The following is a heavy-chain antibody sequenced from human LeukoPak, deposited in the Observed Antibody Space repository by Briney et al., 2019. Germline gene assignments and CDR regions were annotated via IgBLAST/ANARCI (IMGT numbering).Heavy chain of an antibody. V-gene: IGHV1-69*13. D-gene: IGHD2-2*01. CDR1: GGTLSSYA. CDR2: IIPVFGST. CDR3: ARGGGVVVPAAFDF. Sequence: ASVKVSCKASGGTLSSYAFSWVRQAPGQGLEWMGGIIPVFGSTNYAQKFQGRVTMTADESTNTAYMELTSLTSEDTAVYYCARGGGVVVPAAFDFWGQGTLVTVSS. J-gene: IGHJ4*02.